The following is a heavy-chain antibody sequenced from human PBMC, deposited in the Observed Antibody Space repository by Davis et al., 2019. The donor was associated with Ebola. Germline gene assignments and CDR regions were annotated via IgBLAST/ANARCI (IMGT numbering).Heavy chain of an antibody. J-gene: IGHJ6*03. CDR1: GGSISSGGYY. V-gene: IGHV4-31*03. CDR3: AREGGMWDSSDDSYYMDV. Sequence: PSETLSLTCTVSGGSISSGGYYWSWIRQHPGKGLEWIGYIYYSGSTYYNPSLKSRVTISVDTSKNQFSLKLSSVTAADTAVYYCAREGGMWDSSDDSYYMDVWGKGTTVTVSS. CDR2: IYYSGST. D-gene: IGHD3-22*01.